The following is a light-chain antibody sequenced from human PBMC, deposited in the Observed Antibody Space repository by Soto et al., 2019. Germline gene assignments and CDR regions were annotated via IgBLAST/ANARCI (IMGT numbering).Light chain of an antibody. CDR3: ETWDSNTHTV. V-gene: IGLV4-60*02. CDR2: LEGSGSY. CDR1: SGHSSYI. J-gene: IGLJ3*02. Sequence: QPVLTQSSSASASLGSSVKLTCTLSSGHSSYIIAWHQQQPGKAPRYLMKLEGSGSYNKGSGVPDRFSGSSSVADRYLTISNLQFEDEADYYCETWDSNTHTVFGGGTKLTVL.